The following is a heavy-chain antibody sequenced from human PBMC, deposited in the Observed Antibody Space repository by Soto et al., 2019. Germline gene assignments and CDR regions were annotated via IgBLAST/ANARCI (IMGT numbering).Heavy chain of an antibody. CDR3: AHSRWELRWFDP. CDR1: GFSLSTSGVG. CDR2: VYWDDDK. V-gene: IGHV2-5*02. Sequence: QITLKESGPTLVKPTQTLTLTCTFSGFSLSTSGVGVGWIRQPPGKALEWLALVYWDDDKRYSPSLKSRLTITRDTSKNQVVLTMTNMDPVDSATYYCAHSRWELRWFDPWGQGTLVTVSS. J-gene: IGHJ5*02. D-gene: IGHD1-26*01.